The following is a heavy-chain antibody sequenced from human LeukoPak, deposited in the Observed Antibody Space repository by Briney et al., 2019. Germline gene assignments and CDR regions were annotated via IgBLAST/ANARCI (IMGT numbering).Heavy chain of an antibody. V-gene: IGHV4-39*07. Sequence: SETLSLTCTVSGGSISSRSYYWGGIRQPPGGGLEWIGSIYYNGITYYNPSLKSRVTISVDTSKNQFSLKLSSVTAADTAVYYCARDFRDFYPHYYYYYMDVWGKGTTVTVSS. CDR3: ARDFRDFYPHYYYYYMDV. J-gene: IGHJ6*03. CDR1: GGSISSRSYY. D-gene: IGHD2/OR15-2a*01. CDR2: IYYNGIT.